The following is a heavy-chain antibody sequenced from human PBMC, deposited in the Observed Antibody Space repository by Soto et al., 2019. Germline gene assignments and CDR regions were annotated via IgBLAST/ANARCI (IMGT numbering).Heavy chain of an antibody. CDR2: IYDSEST. CDR3: ARDGSARPGTY. D-gene: IGHD3-10*01. Sequence: EQLQESGPGLVKPSETLSLICSVSGGSISSYYWSWIRQPPGKGLEWIGYIYDSESTSYNPSLKSRVTMSVDTSKNQFSLKVSSVTAADTAVYYCARDGSARPGTYWSQGTLVTVSS. CDR1: GGSISSYY. V-gene: IGHV4-59*01. J-gene: IGHJ4*02.